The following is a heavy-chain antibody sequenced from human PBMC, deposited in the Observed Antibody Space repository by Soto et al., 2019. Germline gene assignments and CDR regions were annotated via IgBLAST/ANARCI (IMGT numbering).Heavy chain of an antibody. CDR2: ISSSSSYI. J-gene: IGHJ6*02. V-gene: IGHV3-21*01. D-gene: IGHD1-26*01. CDR1: GFTFSSYG. Sequence: GGSLRLSCAASGFTFSSYGMNWVRQAPGKGLEWVSSISSSSSYIYYADSVKGRFTISRDNAKNSLYLQMNSLRAEDTAVYYCSILQVPQLGKKPRPGDPSMGGARKADVWGQGTTVTVSS. CDR3: SILQVPQLGKKPRPGDPSMGGARKADV.